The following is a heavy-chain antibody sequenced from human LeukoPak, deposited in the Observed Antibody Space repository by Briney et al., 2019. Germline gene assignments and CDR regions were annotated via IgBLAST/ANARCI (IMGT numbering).Heavy chain of an antibody. CDR1: GGSISSYY. Sequence: SGTLSLTCTVSGGSISSYYWSWIRQPPGKGLEWIGYIYYSGSTNYNPSPKSRVTISVDTSKNQFSLKLSSVTAADTAVYYCAVSGWYLYFDYWGQGTLVTVSS. D-gene: IGHD6-19*01. J-gene: IGHJ4*02. CDR3: AVSGWYLYFDY. V-gene: IGHV4-59*08. CDR2: IYYSGST.